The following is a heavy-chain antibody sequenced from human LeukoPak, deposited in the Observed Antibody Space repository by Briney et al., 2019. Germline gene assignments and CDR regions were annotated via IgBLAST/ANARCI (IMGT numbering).Heavy chain of an antibody. CDR3: AKGRRGVGANWFDP. CDR1: GFTFSSYG. J-gene: IGHJ5*02. Sequence: GGSLRLSCAASGFTFSSYGMHWVRQAPGKGLEWVAVISYDGSNRYYADSVKGRFTISRDNSKNTLYLQMNSLRAEDTAVYCCAKGRRGVGANWFDPWGQGTLVTVSS. D-gene: IGHD1-26*01. V-gene: IGHV3-30*18. CDR2: ISYDGSNR.